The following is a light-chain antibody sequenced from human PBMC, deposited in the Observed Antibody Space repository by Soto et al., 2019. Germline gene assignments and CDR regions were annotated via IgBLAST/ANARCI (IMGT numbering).Light chain of an antibody. J-gene: IGKJ4*01. V-gene: IGKV3-20*01. CDR3: QQYGTPALS. CDR1: QGINSNR. Sequence: EIVLTQSPGTLSLSPGERATLSCRASQGINSNRLAWYQQTPGQGPRLLIYGASSRATGIPDRFSGSGSGTDFTLTITSVEPEDFAVYYCQQYGTPALSFGGGTRVDI. CDR2: GAS.